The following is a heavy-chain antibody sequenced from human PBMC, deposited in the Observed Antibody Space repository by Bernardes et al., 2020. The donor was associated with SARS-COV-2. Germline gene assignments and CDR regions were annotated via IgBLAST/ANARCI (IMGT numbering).Heavy chain of an antibody. CDR1: GFTFTSYS. D-gene: IGHD1-26*01. V-gene: IGHV3-48*01. CDR2: ISSSSNTI. CDR3: VRGRGGLYYFDP. Sequence: GWSLRLSCAASGFTFTSYSMNWVRQAPGKGLEWISYISSSSNTIYYADSVKGRFTISRDNAKNSLYLHMNSLRAEDTAVYYCVRGRGGLYYFDPWGQGTLVTVSS. J-gene: IGHJ5*02.